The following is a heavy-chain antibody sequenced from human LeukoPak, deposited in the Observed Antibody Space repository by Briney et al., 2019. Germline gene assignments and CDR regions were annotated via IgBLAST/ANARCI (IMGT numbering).Heavy chain of an antibody. Sequence: PGGSLRLSCAASGFTFSNAWMNWVRQAPGQGLEWISIISGSGGSAYYADSVKGRFIISRDNFKNTVNLEMSSLRAEDTAVYYCVPEGFDIWGQGTMVTVSS. V-gene: IGHV3-23*01. J-gene: IGHJ3*02. CDR3: VPEGFDI. CDR1: GFTFSNAW. CDR2: ISGSGGSA.